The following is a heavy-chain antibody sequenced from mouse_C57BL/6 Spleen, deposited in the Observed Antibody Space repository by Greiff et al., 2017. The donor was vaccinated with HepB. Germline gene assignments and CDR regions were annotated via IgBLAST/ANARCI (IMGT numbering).Heavy chain of an antibody. CDR3: ARNYGSSQYYYAMDY. CDR1: GYTFTDYY. CDR2: IYPGSGNT. D-gene: IGHD1-1*01. J-gene: IGHJ4*01. V-gene: IGHV1-76*01. Sequence: QVQLKESGAELVRPGASVKLSCKASGYTFTDYYINWVKQRPGQGLEWIARIYPGSGNTYYNEKFKGKATLTAEKSSSTAYMQLSSLTSEDSAVYFCARNYGSSQYYYAMDYWGQGTSVTVSS.